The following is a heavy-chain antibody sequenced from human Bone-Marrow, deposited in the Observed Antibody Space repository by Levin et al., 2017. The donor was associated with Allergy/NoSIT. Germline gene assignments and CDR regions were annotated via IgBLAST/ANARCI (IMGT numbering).Heavy chain of an antibody. V-gene: IGHV2-5*02. CDR2: VYWDDDK. CDR3: SRWTAGSLGGWFDT. Sequence: SGPTLVKPTQTLTLTCTFSGFSLNPASLGVGWIRQPPGKALECLALVYWDDDKLYNPSLRGRLIITKDTSKNQVVLEMGNMDPADTATYYCSRWTAGSLGGWFDTWGQGTMVTVPS. J-gene: IGHJ5*02. CDR1: GFSLNPASLG. D-gene: IGHD3-3*01.